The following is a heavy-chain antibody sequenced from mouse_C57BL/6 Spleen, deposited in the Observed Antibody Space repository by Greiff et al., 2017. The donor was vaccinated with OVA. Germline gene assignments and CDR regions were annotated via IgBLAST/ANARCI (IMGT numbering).Heavy chain of an antibody. J-gene: IGHJ2*01. CDR1: GYTFTSYW. CDR2: IDPNSGGT. Sequence: QVQLQQPGAELVKPGASVKLSCKASGYTFTSYWMHWVKQRPGQGLEWIGMIDPNSGGTNYNEKFKSKATLTVDKSSSTAYMQLSSLTSEASAVDYCARNYGSSYEYYFDYWGQGTTLTVSS. D-gene: IGHD1-1*01. V-gene: IGHV1-72*01. CDR3: ARNYGSSYEYYFDY.